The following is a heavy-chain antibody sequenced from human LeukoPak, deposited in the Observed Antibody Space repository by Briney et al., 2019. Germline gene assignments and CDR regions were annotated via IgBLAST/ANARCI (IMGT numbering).Heavy chain of an antibody. CDR2: ISYDGSNK. D-gene: IGHD4-17*01. Sequence: GGSLRLSCAASGFTFTFSSYGMHWVRQAPGKGLEWVAFISYDGSNKYYADSVKGRFTISRDNSKNTLYLQMNSLRAEDTAVYYCARGNDYGADWGQGTLVTVSS. J-gene: IGHJ4*02. CDR1: GFTFTFSSYG. V-gene: IGHV3-30*03. CDR3: ARGNDYGAD.